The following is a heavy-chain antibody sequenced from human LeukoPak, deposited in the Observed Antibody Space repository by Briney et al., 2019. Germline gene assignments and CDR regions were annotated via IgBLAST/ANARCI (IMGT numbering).Heavy chain of an antibody. CDR3: ASWRVATWD. CDR1: GFTFYSYW. D-gene: IGHD3-3*01. V-gene: IGHV3-74*01. Sequence: GGALRLSCAASGFTFYSYWKRWVRQAPRKRLVWVSRINSYGSSTNYADAVKGRFTISRDNAKNTLYLQMNSLRAEDTAVYYCASWRVATWDWGQGTLVSVSS. CDR2: INSYGSST. J-gene: IGHJ4*02.